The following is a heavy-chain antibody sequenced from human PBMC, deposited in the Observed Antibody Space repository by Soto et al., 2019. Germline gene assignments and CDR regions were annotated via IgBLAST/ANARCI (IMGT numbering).Heavy chain of an antibody. V-gene: IGHV3-23*01. J-gene: IGHJ2*01. Sequence: EVQLLDSGGGLVQPGGSLRLSCAASGFTFNGYALTWVRQAPGKGLEGVSAISGGGDATFYADSVKGRFTISRDNSKNTLYLQMNTLRAEDTAVYYCARKVSGSTGRPDLWYFDLWGRGTLVTVSS. CDR2: ISGGGDAT. CDR3: ARKVSGSTGRPDLWYFDL. D-gene: IGHD3-10*01. CDR1: GFTFNGYA.